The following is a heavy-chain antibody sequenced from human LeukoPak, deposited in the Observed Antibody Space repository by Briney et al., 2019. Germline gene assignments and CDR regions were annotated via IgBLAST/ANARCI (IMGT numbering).Heavy chain of an antibody. Sequence: ASVKVSCKASGYTFAGYYMHWVRQAPGQGLEWMGWINPNSGSTNYAQKFQGRVTMTRDTSISTAYMELRRLTADDTAVYYCVSPYSNNNWGQGTLVTVSS. CDR1: GYTFAGYY. CDR3: VSPYSNNN. D-gene: IGHD6-13*01. V-gene: IGHV1-2*02. J-gene: IGHJ4*02. CDR2: INPNSGST.